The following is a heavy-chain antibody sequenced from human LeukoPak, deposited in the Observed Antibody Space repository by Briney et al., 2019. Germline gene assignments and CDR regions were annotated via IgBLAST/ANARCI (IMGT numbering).Heavy chain of an antibody. CDR2: IYYGGST. Sequence: SETLSLTCTVSGASLSSSSFYWGWIRQSPEKGLEWIGSIYYGGSTYYNPALQSRVTVSVDTSKKQFSLKLPSVTGADPAVVYCARVGIWFGEGNLSGYFDYWVQGTLVTVSS. V-gene: IGHV4-39*01. CDR3: ARVGIWFGEGNLSGYFDY. CDR1: GASLSSSSFY. D-gene: IGHD3-10*01. J-gene: IGHJ4*02.